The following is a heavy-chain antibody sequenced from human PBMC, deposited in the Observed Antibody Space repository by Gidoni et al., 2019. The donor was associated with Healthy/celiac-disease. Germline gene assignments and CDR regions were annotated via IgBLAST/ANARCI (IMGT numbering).Heavy chain of an antibody. D-gene: IGHD6-13*01. Sequence: EVPLVESGGGLVKPGVSVRLSCASSGFTFSNAWMNWVRQAPGKGLEWVGRIKSKTDGGTTDYAAPVKGRFTISRDDSKNTLYLQMNSLKTEDTAVYYCTTGTSSWYSGEDYWGQGTLVTVSS. CDR2: IKSKTDGGTT. CDR1: GFTFSNAW. V-gene: IGHV3-15*07. CDR3: TTGTSSWYSGEDY. J-gene: IGHJ4*02.